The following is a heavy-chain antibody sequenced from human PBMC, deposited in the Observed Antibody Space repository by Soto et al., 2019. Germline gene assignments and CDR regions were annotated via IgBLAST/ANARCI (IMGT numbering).Heavy chain of an antibody. CDR1: GDSFNDYY. V-gene: IGHV1-2*02. J-gene: IGHJ6*03. CDR3: ARESGGATATLDYYLFYMGV. Sequence: QVQLVQSGAEVRKPGASVTVSCRSSGDSFNDYYIHWVRQAPGQGFEWMGWINPNGGVTKYAQKCQGRVSMTRDTSIRTAYMQLSRLRSDDTAVYYCARESGGATATLDYYLFYMGVWGTGTTVSVSS. D-gene: IGHD5-12*01. CDR2: INPNGGVT.